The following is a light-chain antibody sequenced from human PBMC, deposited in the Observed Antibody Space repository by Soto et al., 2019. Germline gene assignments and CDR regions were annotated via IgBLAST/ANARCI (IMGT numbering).Light chain of an antibody. CDR2: GAS. CDR3: LHHYSYPWT. Sequence: EIVMTQSPATLSVPPGERATLSCRASQSVSSDLAWYQQKPGQAPRLLIYGASTRATGIPARFSGSGSGTEFTLTISSLQPEDLATYYCLHHYSYPWTSGQGTKVDIK. J-gene: IGKJ1*01. V-gene: IGKV3-15*01. CDR1: QSVSSD.